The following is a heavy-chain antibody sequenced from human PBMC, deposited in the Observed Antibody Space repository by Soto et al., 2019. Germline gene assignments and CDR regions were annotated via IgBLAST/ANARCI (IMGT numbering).Heavy chain of an antibody. V-gene: IGHV4-31*03. CDR2: IYYSGST. CDR1: GGSISSGGYY. D-gene: IGHD3-10*01. Sequence: PSETLSLTCTVSGGSISSGGYYWSWIRQHPGKGLEWTGYIYYSGSTYYNPSLKSRVTISVDTSKNQFSLKLSSVTAADTAVYYCARDPESYGSGSYYNRGAFDIWGQGTMVTVSS. CDR3: ARDPESYGSGSYYNRGAFDI. J-gene: IGHJ3*02.